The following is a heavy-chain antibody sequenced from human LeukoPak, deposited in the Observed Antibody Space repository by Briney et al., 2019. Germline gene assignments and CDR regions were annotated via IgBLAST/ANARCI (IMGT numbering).Heavy chain of an antibody. CDR2: ISSSSSTI. Sequence: GGSLRLSCAASGFTFSSCSMNCVRQAPGKGLEWVSYISSSSSTIHYADSVKGRFTISRDNAKNSLYLQMNSLRAEVTAVYYCARSNRGPIKRQLSDYWGQGTLVTVSS. J-gene: IGHJ4*02. CDR3: ARSNRGPIKRQLSDY. V-gene: IGHV3-48*04. D-gene: IGHD6-13*01. CDR1: GFTFSSCS.